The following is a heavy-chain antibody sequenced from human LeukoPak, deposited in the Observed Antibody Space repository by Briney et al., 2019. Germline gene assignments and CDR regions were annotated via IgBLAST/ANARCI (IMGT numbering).Heavy chain of an antibody. CDR1: GFTFSSYS. CDR3: ARGIDPNHFDY. V-gene: IGHV3-21*01. Sequence: GGSLRLSCAASGFTFSSYSMNWVRRAPGKGLEWVSCISSSSSYIYYADSVKGRFTISRDNAKNSLYLHMNSLRAEDTAVYCCARGIDPNHFDYWGQGTLVTVSP. CDR2: ISSSSSYI. J-gene: IGHJ4*02. D-gene: IGHD1-14*01.